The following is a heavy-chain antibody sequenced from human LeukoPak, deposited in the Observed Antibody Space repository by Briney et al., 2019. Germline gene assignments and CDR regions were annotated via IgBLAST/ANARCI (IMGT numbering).Heavy chain of an antibody. CDR1: GFTFSSYW. CDR2: INSDVSST. V-gene: IGHV3-74*01. D-gene: IGHD6-19*01. CDR3: ARRDSSGWYGLFGMDV. J-gene: IGHJ6*04. Sequence: GGSLRLSCAASGFTFSSYWMHWVRQAPGKGLVWVSRINSDVSSTSYADSVKGRFTISRDNAKNTLYLQMNSLRAEDTAVYYCARRDSSGWYGLFGMDVWGKGTTVTVSS.